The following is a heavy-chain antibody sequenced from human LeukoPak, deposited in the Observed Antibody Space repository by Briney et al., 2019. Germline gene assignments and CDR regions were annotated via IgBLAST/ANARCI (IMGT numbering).Heavy chain of an antibody. CDR1: GFTVSSNY. Sequence: GGSLRLSCAASGFTVSSNYMSWVRQAPGKGLEWVSVIYSGGSTYYADSAKGRFTISRDNSKNTLYLQMNSLRAEDTAVYYCARDAVSGDAFDIWGQGTMVTVSS. V-gene: IGHV3-53*01. D-gene: IGHD3-22*01. CDR3: ARDAVSGDAFDI. J-gene: IGHJ3*02. CDR2: IYSGGST.